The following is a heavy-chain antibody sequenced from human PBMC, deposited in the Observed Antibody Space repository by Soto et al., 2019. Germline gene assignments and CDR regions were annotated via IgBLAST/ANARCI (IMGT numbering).Heavy chain of an antibody. CDR3: ARDSSSRVVLVPAASADAFDI. CDR2: ISAYNGNT. D-gene: IGHD2-2*01. CDR1: GYTFTSYG. J-gene: IGHJ3*02. Sequence: QVQLVQSGAEVKKPGASVKVSCKASGYTFTSYGISWVRQAPGQGLEWMGWISAYNGNTNYAQKLQGRVTMTTDTSTSTAYMELRSLRSDDTAVYYCARDSSSRVVLVPAASADAFDIWGQGTMVTVSS. V-gene: IGHV1-18*01.